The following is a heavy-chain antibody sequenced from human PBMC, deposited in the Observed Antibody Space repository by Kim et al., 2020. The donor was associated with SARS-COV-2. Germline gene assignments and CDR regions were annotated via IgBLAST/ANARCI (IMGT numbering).Heavy chain of an antibody. D-gene: IGHD3-10*01. Sequence: SETLSLTCTVSGSSIGSGTYYWGWIRQPPGKGLEWIGSINYSGSTYQNPSLKSRVTISVDTSKNQFSLKLTSVTAADTAVYYCARYGSGLDYYGMDVWGQGTTVIASS. V-gene: IGHV4-39*01. CDR3: ARYGSGLDYYGMDV. CDR1: GSSIGSGTYY. CDR2: INYSGST. J-gene: IGHJ6*02.